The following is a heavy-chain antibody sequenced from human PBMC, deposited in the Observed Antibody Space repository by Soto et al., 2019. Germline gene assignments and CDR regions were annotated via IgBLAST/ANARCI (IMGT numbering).Heavy chain of an antibody. J-gene: IGHJ5*02. CDR2: ISPTNDYI. D-gene: IGHD2-15*01. CDR1: GFTFSDYY. V-gene: IGHV3-11*05. Sequence: QVQLVESGGGLVKPGGSLRLSCAASGFTFSDYYMSWIRQAPGKGLEWVSYISPTNDYIDYAASVKGRFTVSRDNSKSSLYLQMNSLRAEDTAVYYCARRGCTVGSCYSAWGQGTLVTVSS. CDR3: ARRGCTVGSCYSA.